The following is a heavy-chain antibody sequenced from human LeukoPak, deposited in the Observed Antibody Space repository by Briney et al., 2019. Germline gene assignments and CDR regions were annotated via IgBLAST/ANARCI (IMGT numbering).Heavy chain of an antibody. CDR1: GAAPTDYY. CDR2: IHHSGNS. V-gene: IGHV4-59*01. J-gene: IGHJ5*02. D-gene: IGHD7-27*01. CDR3: TRGHWGLQS. Sequence: SETLSLTCTVSGAAPTDYYWSWIRQSPGQGLEWISYIHHSGNSDYNPSLRSRVTTSLDPSKNQFSLNLISVTAADTAVYYCTRGHWGLQSWSQGTLVTVSS.